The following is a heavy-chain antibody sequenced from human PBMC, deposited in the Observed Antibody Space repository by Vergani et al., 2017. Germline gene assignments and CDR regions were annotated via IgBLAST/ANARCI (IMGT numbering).Heavy chain of an antibody. V-gene: IGHV3-9*01. Sequence: EVQLVESGGGLVQPGRSLRLSCAASGFTFDDYAMHWVRQAPGKGLEWVSGISWNSGSIGYADSVKGRFTISGDNAKNSLYLQMNSLRAEDTAVYYCARAPPVTIFGAADAFDIWGQGTMVTVSS. J-gene: IGHJ3*02. CDR1: GFTFDDYA. CDR2: ISWNSGSI. CDR3: ARAPPVTIFGAADAFDI. D-gene: IGHD3-3*01.